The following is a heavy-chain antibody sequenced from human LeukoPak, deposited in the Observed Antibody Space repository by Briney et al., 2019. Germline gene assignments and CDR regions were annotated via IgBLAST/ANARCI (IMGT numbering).Heavy chain of an antibody. D-gene: IGHD6-13*01. CDR2: ITYDGSNK. CDR1: GFTFNNYA. Sequence: GGSLRLSCAASGFTFNNYAMHWVRQAPGKGLEWVAVITYDGSNKYYADSVKGRFTISRDNSKNTLYLQMNSLRTEDTAVYYCARCKASSSWYDGFDYWGQGTLVTVSS. CDR3: ARCKASSSWYDGFDY. J-gene: IGHJ4*02. V-gene: IGHV3-30-3*01.